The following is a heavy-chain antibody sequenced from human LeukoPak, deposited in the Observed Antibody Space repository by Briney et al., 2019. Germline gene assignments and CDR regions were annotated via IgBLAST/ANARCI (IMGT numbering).Heavy chain of an antibody. Sequence: GGSLRLSCAASGFTFSDYSMNWVRQAPGKGLEWISYVGICSGNTKYADSVKGRFTISGDKAKNSLYLQVNSLRVEDTAVYYCARGSSDSSGYYPYCFDYWGQGTLVTVSS. CDR3: ARGSSDSSGYYPYCFDY. V-gene: IGHV3-48*01. CDR1: GFTFSDYS. CDR2: VGICSGNT. J-gene: IGHJ4*02. D-gene: IGHD3-22*01.